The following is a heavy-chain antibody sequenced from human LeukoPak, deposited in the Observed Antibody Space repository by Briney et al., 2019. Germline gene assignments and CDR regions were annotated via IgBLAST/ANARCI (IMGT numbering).Heavy chain of an antibody. D-gene: IGHD1-26*01. J-gene: IGHJ4*02. CDR3: ARGLAGATIGGY. Sequence: PGRSLRLSCAASGFTFSSYAMHWVRQAPGRGLEWVAVTSYDGSNKYYADSVKGRFTISRDNPKNTLFLQMNSLRAEDTAVYYCARGLAGATIGGYWGQGTLVTVSS. CDR1: GFTFSSYA. CDR2: TSYDGSNK. V-gene: IGHV3-30*14.